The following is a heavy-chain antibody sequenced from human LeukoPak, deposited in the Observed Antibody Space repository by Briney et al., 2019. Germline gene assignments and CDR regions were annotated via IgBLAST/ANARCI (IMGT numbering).Heavy chain of an antibody. CDR1: GFTFSSYE. Sequence: PGGSLRLSCAASGFTFSSYEMNWVRQAPGKGLEWVSYISSSGSTIYYADSVKGRFTISRDNSKNTLYLQMNSLRAEDTAVYYCAKDHSGDLDYWGQGTLVTVSS. V-gene: IGHV3-48*03. D-gene: IGHD3-3*01. J-gene: IGHJ4*02. CDR3: AKDHSGDLDY. CDR2: ISSSGSTI.